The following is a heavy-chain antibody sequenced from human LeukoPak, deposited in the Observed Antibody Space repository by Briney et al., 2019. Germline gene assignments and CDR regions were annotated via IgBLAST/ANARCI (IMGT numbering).Heavy chain of an antibody. Sequence: PGGSLRLSCAASGFTFSNYWMHWVRQAPGKGLEWVAVISYDGSNKYCADSVKGRFTISRDNSKNTLYLQMNSLRAEDTAVYYCAKDTDAMIVVELDYWGQGTLVTVSS. J-gene: IGHJ4*02. D-gene: IGHD3-22*01. V-gene: IGHV3-30*18. CDR2: ISYDGSNK. CDR3: AKDTDAMIVVELDY. CDR1: GFTFSNYW.